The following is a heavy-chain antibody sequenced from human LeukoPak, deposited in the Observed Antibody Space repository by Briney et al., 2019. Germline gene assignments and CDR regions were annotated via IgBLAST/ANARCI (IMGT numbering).Heavy chain of an antibody. CDR2: IKQDGSEK. Sequence: SGGSLRLSCATSGXTFSDYWMSWVRQAPGKGLEWVGNIKQDGSEKSYVDSVRGRFTISRDNAKNSLFLQVNSLRAEDTAVYYCARWGYTSGSYYLDYWGQGTLVTVSS. D-gene: IGHD6-19*01. CDR1: GXTFSDYW. V-gene: IGHV3-7*04. J-gene: IGHJ4*02. CDR3: ARWGYTSGSYYLDY.